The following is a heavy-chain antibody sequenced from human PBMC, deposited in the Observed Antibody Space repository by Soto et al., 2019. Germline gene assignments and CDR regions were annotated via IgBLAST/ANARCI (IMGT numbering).Heavy chain of an antibody. CDR3: ARGNPWDS. J-gene: IGHJ4*02. D-gene: IGHD1-1*01. CDR1: GGSIGLYY. V-gene: IGHV4-59*01. CDR2: IYYSGST. Sequence: NPSETLSLTCTVSGGSIGLYYWSWIRQPPGKGLEWIGYIYYSGSTDYNPSLKSRVTISVDTSKNQFSLTLNSVTTADTAVYFCARGNPWDSWGQGTLVTVSS.